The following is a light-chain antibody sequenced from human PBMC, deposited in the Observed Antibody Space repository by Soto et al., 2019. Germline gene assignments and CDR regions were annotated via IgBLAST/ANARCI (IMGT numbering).Light chain of an antibody. CDR1: QTVLFSSNNKNY. Sequence: DIVMTQSPDSLAVSLGERATINCKSSQTVLFSSNNKNYLAWYQQKPGQPPKLLFYWASARESGVPDRFSGRGSGTDFTLTISSLQAEDVAVYYCQHYYSTPFTFGPGTKVDIK. CDR2: WAS. J-gene: IGKJ3*01. CDR3: QHYYSTPFT. V-gene: IGKV4-1*01.